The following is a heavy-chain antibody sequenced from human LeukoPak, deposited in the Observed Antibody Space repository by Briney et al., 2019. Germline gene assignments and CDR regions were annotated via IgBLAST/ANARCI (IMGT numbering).Heavy chain of an antibody. D-gene: IGHD3-10*01. CDR2: ISSSSSSTI. CDR3: ARDRVQIWSFVGTFDS. CDR1: GFTFSSYS. V-gene: IGHV3-48*01. J-gene: IGHJ4*02. Sequence: GGSLRLSCAASGFTFSSYSMNWVRQAPGKGLEWVSYISSSSSSTIYYADSVQGRFTISRDIPKNTLYLQMNSLRPEDTAVYYSARDRVQIWSFVGTFDSWGQGSLVTVSS.